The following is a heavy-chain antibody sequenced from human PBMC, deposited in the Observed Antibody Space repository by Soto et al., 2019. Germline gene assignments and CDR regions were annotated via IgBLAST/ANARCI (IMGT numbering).Heavy chain of an antibody. CDR3: AAGQATTRDYYYGMDV. D-gene: IGHD5-12*01. J-gene: IGHJ6*02. CDR2: IVVGSGNT. V-gene: IGHV1-58*01. CDR1: GFTFTSSA. Sequence: GASVKVSCNASGFTFTSSAVQWVRQARGQRLEWIGWIVVGSGNTNYAQKFQERVTITRDMSTSTAYMELSSLRSEDTAVYYCAAGQATTRDYYYGMDVWGQGTTVTVSS.